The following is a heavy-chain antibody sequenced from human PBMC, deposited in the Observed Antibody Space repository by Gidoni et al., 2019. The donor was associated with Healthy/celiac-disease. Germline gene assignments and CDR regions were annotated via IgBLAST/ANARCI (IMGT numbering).Heavy chain of an antibody. CDR3: AKDSVWSYYDSSGPFDY. D-gene: IGHD3-22*01. Sequence: EVQLLESGGGLVQPGGSLRLSCAASGFTFSSYAMSWVRQAPGKGLEWVSAISGSGGSTYYADSVKGRFTISRDNSKNTLYLQMNSLRAEDTAVYYCAKDSVWSYYDSSGPFDYWGQGTLVTVSS. V-gene: IGHV3-23*01. J-gene: IGHJ4*02. CDR2: ISGSGGST. CDR1: GFTFSSYA.